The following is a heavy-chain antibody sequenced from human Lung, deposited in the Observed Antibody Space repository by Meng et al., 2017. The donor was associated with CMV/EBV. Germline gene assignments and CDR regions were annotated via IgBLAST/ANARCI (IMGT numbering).Heavy chain of an antibody. D-gene: IGHD4-17*01. J-gene: IGHJ5*02. CDR1: GYTFSGYY. V-gene: IGHV1-46*01. CDR3: ARDSDYGLGS. CDR2: INPSSGST. Sequence: QVQLMRSGAEVKKPGXSVKVSCKASGYTFSGYYMHWVRQAPGQGLEWMGKINPSSGSTKFAQKFQGRVTLTRDTSTRTMSLELSSLRSEDTAIYYCARDSDYGLGSWGQGTLVTVSS.